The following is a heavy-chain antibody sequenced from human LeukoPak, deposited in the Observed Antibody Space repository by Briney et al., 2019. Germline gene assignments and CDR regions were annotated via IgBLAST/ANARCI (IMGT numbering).Heavy chain of an antibody. CDR2: IFYSGNT. CDR1: SGSVSNSHYH. Sequence: SETLSLTCTVSSGSVSNSHYHWAWVRQPPGKGLEWLGSIFYSGNTHYNPSLKSPVTISIDTSKNQFSLKLSAVTAADTAVYYCARTLGTFDIWGQGTVVTVSS. CDR3: ARTLGTFDI. V-gene: IGHV4-39*07. J-gene: IGHJ3*02.